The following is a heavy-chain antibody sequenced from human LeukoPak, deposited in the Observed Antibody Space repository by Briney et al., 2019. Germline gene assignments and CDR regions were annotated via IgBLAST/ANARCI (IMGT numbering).Heavy chain of an antibody. J-gene: IGHJ4*02. CDR1: GGSISSSRYY. CDR3: ARRDYYDTSGYTFDY. V-gene: IGHV4-39*01. CDR2: IYYSGST. Sequence: PSETLSLTCAVSGGSISSSRYYWGWIRQPPGKGLERIGSIYYSGSTYYNPSLKSRVTISVDTSKKQFSLKLSSVTAADTAVYYCARRDYYDTSGYTFDYWGQGALVTVSS. D-gene: IGHD3-22*01.